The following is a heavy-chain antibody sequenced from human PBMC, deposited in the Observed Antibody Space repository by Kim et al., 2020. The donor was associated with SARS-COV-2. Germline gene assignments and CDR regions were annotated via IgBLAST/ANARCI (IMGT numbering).Heavy chain of an antibody. CDR1: GYAFITSH. J-gene: IGHJ4*02. CDR3: ARDLHNSWCIDH. V-gene: IGHV1-46*01. Sequence: ASVKVSCKASGYAFITSHIHWVRQVPGQGLEWMGMFTPSGGNTAFAQRFQGRVTMAGDTSTSTAYMELSSLRSEDTAVYYCARDLHNSWCIDHWGQGTLVTVSS. CDR2: FTPSGGNT. D-gene: IGHD1-1*01.